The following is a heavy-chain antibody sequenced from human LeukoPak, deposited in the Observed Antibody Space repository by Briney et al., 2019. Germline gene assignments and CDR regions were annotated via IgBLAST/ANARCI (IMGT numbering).Heavy chain of an antibody. D-gene: IGHD1-7*01. J-gene: IGHJ4*02. Sequence: PGGSLRLSCAASGFTFSNYGLSWVRQAPGKGLEWVSSISSSSSYIYYADSVKGRFTISRDNAKNSLYLQMNSLRAEDTAVYYCARGWNSDYFDYWGQGTLVTVSS. CDR2: ISSSSSYI. V-gene: IGHV3-21*01. CDR3: ARGWNSDYFDY. CDR1: GFTFSNYG.